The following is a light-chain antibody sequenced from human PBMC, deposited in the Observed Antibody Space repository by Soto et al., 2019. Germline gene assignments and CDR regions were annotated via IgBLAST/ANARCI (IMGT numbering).Light chain of an antibody. CDR1: QNVYSY. J-gene: IGKJ4*02. Sequence: EIVLTQSPATLSLSRGDRATLSCRASQNVYSYLAWYQQKPGQAPRLLLYDASNRATGIPARFSGSGSVTDFTLTISSLEHEDVGVYYCRHRNNWRPGAAFGGGIKVEIK. CDR3: RHRNNWRPGAA. CDR2: DAS. V-gene: IGKV3-11*01.